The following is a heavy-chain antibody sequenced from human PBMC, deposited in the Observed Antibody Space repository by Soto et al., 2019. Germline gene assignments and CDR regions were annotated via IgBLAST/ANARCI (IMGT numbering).Heavy chain of an antibody. V-gene: IGHV4-31*03. Sequence: SETLSLTCTVSGGSISSGGYYWSWIRQHPGKGLEWIGYIYYSGSTYYNPSLKSRVTISVDTSKNQFSLKLSSVTAADTAVYYCARDAGDVDTAFYFDYWGQGTLVTVSS. CDR3: ARDAGDVDTAFYFDY. D-gene: IGHD5-18*01. CDR1: GGSISSGGYY. J-gene: IGHJ4*02. CDR2: IYYSGST.